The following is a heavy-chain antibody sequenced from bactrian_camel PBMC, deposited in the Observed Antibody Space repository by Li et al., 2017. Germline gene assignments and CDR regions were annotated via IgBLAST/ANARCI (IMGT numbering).Heavy chain of an antibody. V-gene: IGHV3S25*01. CDR1: GYTYNRNC. CDR3: VRALGGGSGNFAY. J-gene: IGHJ6*01. D-gene: IGHD6*01. Sequence: QLVESGGGPVQAGGSLRLSCAASGYTYNRNCMAWFRQAPGKEREGVARIATGSGNTYYADSVKGRFTISRDNAKNTVNLQMNSLKPEDTAVYYCVRALGGGSGNFAYWGQGTQVTVS. CDR2: IATGSGNT.